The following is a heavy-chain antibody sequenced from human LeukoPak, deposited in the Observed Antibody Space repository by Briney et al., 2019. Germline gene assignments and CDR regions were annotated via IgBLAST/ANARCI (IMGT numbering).Heavy chain of an antibody. J-gene: IGHJ6*04. D-gene: IGHD3-10*01. Sequence: GGSLRLSCAASGFTFDSYDMSWVRQAPGKGLEWVSGTSASGGRTYYADSVKGRFTISRDNSKNTLYLQMNSLRAGDTAVYYCTLTLVRGRVYGMDVWGEGTTVTVSS. V-gene: IGHV3-23*01. CDR2: TSASGGRT. CDR3: TLTLVRGRVYGMDV. CDR1: GFTFDSYD.